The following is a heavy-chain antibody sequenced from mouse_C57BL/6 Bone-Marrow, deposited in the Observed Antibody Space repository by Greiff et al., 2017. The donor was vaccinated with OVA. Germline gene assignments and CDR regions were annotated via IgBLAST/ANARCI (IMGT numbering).Heavy chain of an antibody. V-gene: IGHV1-20*01. D-gene: IGHD1-1*01. J-gene: IGHJ1*03. CDR3: AKYYGSDWYFDV. CDR1: GYSFTGYF. CDR2: INPYNGDT. Sequence: VQLQQSGPELVKPGDSVKISCKASGYSFTGYFMNWVMQSHGKSLEWIGRINPYNGDTFYNQKFKGKATLTVDKSSSTAHMQLRSLTSEDSAVYYCAKYYGSDWYFDVWGTGTTVTVSS.